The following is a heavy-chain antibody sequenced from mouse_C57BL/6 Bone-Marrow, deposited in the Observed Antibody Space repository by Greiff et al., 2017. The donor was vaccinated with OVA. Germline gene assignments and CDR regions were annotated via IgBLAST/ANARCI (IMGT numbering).Heavy chain of an antibody. Sequence: EVQLQQSGPELVKPGASVKISCKASGYSFTGYYMNWVKQSPEKSLEWIGEINPSTGGTTYNQKFKGKATLTVDKSSSTAYMQLKSLTSEDSAVDYCARDGTSPFAYWGQGTLVTVSA. CDR1: GYSFTGYY. CDR3: ARDGTSPFAY. V-gene: IGHV1-42*01. CDR2: INPSTGGT. J-gene: IGHJ3*01. D-gene: IGHD4-1*01.